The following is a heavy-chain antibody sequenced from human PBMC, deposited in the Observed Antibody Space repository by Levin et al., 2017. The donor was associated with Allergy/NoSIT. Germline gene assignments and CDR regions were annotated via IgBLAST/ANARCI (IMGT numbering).Heavy chain of an antibody. CDR2: IWYDGSNK. Sequence: SCAASGFTFSSYGMHWVRQAPGKGLEWVAVIWYDGSNKYYADSVKGRFTISRDNSKNTLYLQMNSLRAEDTAVYYCAKAGQLATYYFDYWGQGTLVTVSS. CDR3: AKAGQLATYYFDY. J-gene: IGHJ4*02. V-gene: IGHV3-33*06. D-gene: IGHD6-6*01. CDR1: GFTFSSYG.